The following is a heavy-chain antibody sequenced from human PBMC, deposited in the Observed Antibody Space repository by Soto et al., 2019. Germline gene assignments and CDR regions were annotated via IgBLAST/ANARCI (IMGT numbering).Heavy chain of an antibody. V-gene: IGHV3-21*01. CDR1: GFTSSSYS. CDR3: AREDRDIVVVPAAMAFDY. Sequence: EVQLVESGGGLVKPGGSLRLSCAASGFTSSSYSMNWVRQAPGKGLEWVSSISSSSSYIYYADSVKGRFTISRDNAKNSLYLQMNSLRAEDTAVYYCAREDRDIVVVPAAMAFDYWGQGTLVTVSS. CDR2: ISSSSSYI. J-gene: IGHJ4*02. D-gene: IGHD2-2*01.